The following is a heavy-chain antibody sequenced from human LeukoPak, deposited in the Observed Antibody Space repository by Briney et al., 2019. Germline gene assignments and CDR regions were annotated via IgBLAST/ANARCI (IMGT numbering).Heavy chain of an antibody. D-gene: IGHD4-11*01. CDR1: GFTFSLFS. CDR2: IWNDGSNE. J-gene: IGHJ4*02. V-gene: IGHV3-33*06. Sequence: GGSLRLSCAASGFTFSLFSMHWVRQAPGKGLEWVAVIWNDGSNEYYADSVKGRFTISRDNSKNTVSLQINSLRDEDTADYYCAKDPQRGFDYNNSLEYWGQGTLVIVSS. CDR3: AKDPQRGFDYNNSLEY.